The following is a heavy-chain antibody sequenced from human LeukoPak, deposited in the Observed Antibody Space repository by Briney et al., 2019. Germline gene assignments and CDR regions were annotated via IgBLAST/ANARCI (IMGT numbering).Heavy chain of an antibody. Sequence: ASVKVSCKASGYTFTSYDINWVRQATGQGLEWMGWMNPNSGNTGYAQKFQGRVTMTRNTSISTAYMEPSSLRSEDTAVYYCARVRRGYSYGYYYYGMDVWGQGTTVTVSS. CDR2: MNPNSGNT. D-gene: IGHD5-18*01. CDR1: GYTFTSYD. J-gene: IGHJ6*02. V-gene: IGHV1-8*01. CDR3: ARVRRGYSYGYYYYGMDV.